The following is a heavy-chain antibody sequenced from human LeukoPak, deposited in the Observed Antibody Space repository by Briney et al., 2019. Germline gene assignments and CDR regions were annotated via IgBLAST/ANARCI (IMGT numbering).Heavy chain of an antibody. CDR3: ARDPYDSSGYYFDY. D-gene: IGHD3-22*01. CDR2: INPNSGGT. CDR1: GYTITGYY. V-gene: IGHV1-2*02. Sequence: ASVKVSCKASGYTITGYYMHWVRQAPGQGLEWMGWINPNSGGTNYAQKFQGRVTMTRDTSISTAYMELSRLRSDDTAVYYCARDPYDSSGYYFDYWGQGTLVTVSS. J-gene: IGHJ4*02.